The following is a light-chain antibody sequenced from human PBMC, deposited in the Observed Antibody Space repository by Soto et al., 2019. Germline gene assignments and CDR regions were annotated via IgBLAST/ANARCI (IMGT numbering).Light chain of an antibody. V-gene: IGLV2-8*01. CDR1: SSDIGGYNY. J-gene: IGLJ2*01. CDR3: SSYAGSNNLI. Sequence: QSALTQPPSASGSPGQSVTISCTGTSSDIGGYNYVSWYQQHPGKAPKLMIYDVNKRPSGVPDRFSGSKSGNTASLTVSGLQSEYEADYYCSSYAGSNNLIFGGVTKLTVL. CDR2: DVN.